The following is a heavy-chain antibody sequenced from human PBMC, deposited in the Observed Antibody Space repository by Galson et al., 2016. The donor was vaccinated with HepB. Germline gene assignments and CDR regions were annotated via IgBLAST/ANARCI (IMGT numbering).Heavy chain of an antibody. D-gene: IGHD3-3*01. CDR1: GGSISTNW. CDR2: THHSGTT. CDR3: ARRTSVSGTRGFDS. J-gene: IGHJ4*01. Sequence: LSLTCVVSGGSISTNWWSWVRQPPGKGLDWIGETHHSGTTYFNPSLSSRVTISIDNSNNQLSLRLSSVTAADTAVYYCARRTSVSGTRGFDSWGQGTLVTVSS. V-gene: IGHV4/OR15-8*02.